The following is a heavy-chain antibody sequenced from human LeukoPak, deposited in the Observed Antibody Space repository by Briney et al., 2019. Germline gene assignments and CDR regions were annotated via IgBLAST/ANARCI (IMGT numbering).Heavy chain of an antibody. CDR2: IDYSGST. CDR1: GGSISSYY. J-gene: IGHJ4*02. Sequence: SETLSLTCTVSGGSISSYYWSWIRQPPGKGLEWIGYIDYSGSTTYNPSLKSRVTISVDTSKNHFSLKLSSVTAADTDIYYCARHGSDWSFDYWGQGTPVTVSS. V-gene: IGHV4-59*01. D-gene: IGHD6-19*01. CDR3: ARHGSDWSFDY.